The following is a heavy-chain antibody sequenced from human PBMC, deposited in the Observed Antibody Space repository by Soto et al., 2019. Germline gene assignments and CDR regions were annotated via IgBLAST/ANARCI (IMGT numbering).Heavy chain of an antibody. CDR3: ARSRGSDSSALYYYYGMDV. V-gene: IGHV1-69*13. Sequence: GASVKVSCKASGGTFSSYAISWVRQAPGQGLEWMGGIIPIFGTANYAQKFQGRVTITADESTSTAYMELSSLRSEDTAVYYCARSRGSDSSALYYYYGMDVWGQGTTVTVSS. J-gene: IGHJ6*02. D-gene: IGHD6-13*01. CDR1: GGTFSSYA. CDR2: IIPIFGTA.